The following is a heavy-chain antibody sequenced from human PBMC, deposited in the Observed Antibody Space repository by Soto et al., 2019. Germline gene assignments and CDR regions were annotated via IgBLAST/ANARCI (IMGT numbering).Heavy chain of an antibody. CDR3: ARKTGTSYYFDY. CDR1: GFTFSSYA. CDR2: ISYDGSNK. Sequence: QVQLVESGGGVVQPGRSLRLSCAASGFTFSSYAMHWVHQAPGKGLEWVAVISYDGSNKYYADSVKGRFTISRDNSKNTLYLQMNSLRAEDTAVYYCARKTGTSYYFDYWGQGTLVTVSS. V-gene: IGHV3-30-3*01. J-gene: IGHJ4*02. D-gene: IGHD1-1*01.